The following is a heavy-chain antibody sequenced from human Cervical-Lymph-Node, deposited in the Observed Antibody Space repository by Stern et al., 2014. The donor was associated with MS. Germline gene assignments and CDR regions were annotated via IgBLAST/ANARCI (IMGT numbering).Heavy chain of an antibody. CDR3: AREVAGHRLGMMDV. CDR2: INPSGGST. J-gene: IGHJ6*02. CDR1: GYTFISYY. D-gene: IGHD6-19*01. V-gene: IGHV1-46*01. Sequence: LQMVESGAEVKKPGASVKVSGKASGYTFISYYMHWVRQAPGQAVEWMGIINPSGGSTSYAQKFQGRVTMTRDTSTSTVYMELRSLRSDDTAVYYCAREVAGHRLGMMDVWGQGTTVTVSS.